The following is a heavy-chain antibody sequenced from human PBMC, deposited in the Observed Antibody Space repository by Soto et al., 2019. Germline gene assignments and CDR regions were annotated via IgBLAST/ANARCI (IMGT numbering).Heavy chain of an antibody. CDR3: ARIYCSSTSCYSGPLDY. J-gene: IGHJ4*02. Sequence: ASVKVSCKASGYTFTSYYMHWVRQAPGQGLEWMGIINPSGGSTSYAQKFQGRVTMTRDTSTSTVYMELSSLRSEDTAVYYCARIYCSSTSCYSGPLDYWGQGTLVTVSS. V-gene: IGHV1-46*01. CDR1: GYTFTSYY. CDR2: INPSGGST. D-gene: IGHD2-2*01.